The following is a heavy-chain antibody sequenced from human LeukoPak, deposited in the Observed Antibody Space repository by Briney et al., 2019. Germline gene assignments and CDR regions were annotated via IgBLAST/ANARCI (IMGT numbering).Heavy chain of an antibody. CDR1: GGSISSSNW. Sequence: PSETLSLTCAVSGGSISSSNWWSWVRQPPGKGLEWIGEIYHSGSTNYNPSLKSRVTISVDKSENQFSLKLSSVTAADTAVYYCARADRTNGTTNYWGQGTLVTVSS. V-gene: IGHV4-4*02. CDR3: ARADRTNGTTNY. D-gene: IGHD1-1*01. CDR2: IYHSGST. J-gene: IGHJ4*02.